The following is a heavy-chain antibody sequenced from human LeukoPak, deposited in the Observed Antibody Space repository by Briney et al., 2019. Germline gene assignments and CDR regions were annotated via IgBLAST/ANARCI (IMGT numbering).Heavy chain of an antibody. Sequence: GGSLRLSCVASGFTFSSDRMNWVRQAPGKGLEWVSTIYSGSDYIYYADSVKGRFTISRDNAKNSLYLQMNSLRAEDTAIYYCVRDLPVSGAYHQFDSWGQGTLVTVSS. J-gene: IGHJ4*02. V-gene: IGHV3-21*01. CDR2: IYSGSDYI. CDR3: VRDLPVSGAYHQFDS. D-gene: IGHD4/OR15-4a*01. CDR1: GFTFSSDR.